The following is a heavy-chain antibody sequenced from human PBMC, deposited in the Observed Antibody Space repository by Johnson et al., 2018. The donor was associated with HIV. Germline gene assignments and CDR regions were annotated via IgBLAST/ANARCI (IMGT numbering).Heavy chain of an antibody. CDR2: IRYDGSNK. CDR3: AKDQYYYDSSGYSEAFDI. D-gene: IGHD3-22*01. V-gene: IGHV3-30*02. CDR1: GFTFSSYG. J-gene: IGHJ3*02. Sequence: QVQLVESGGGLVKPGGSLRLSCAASGFTFSSYGMHWVRQAPGKGLEWVAFIRYDGSNKYYADSVKGRFTISRDNSKNTLYLQMNSLRAEDTAVYYCAKDQYYYDSSGYSEAFDIWGQGTMVTVSS.